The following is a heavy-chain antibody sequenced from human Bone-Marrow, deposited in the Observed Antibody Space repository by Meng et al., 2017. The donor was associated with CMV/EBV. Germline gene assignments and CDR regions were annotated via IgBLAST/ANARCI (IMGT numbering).Heavy chain of an antibody. CDR2: TYYRSKWYN. J-gene: IGHJ4*02. Sequence: SQTLSLTCAISGDSVSSNSAAWNWIRQSPSRGLEWLGRTYYRSKWYNDYAVSVKSRITINPDTSKNQFSLQLNSVTPEDTAVYYCARAASDYYDSSGYYTLFDYCGQGTLVTVSS. V-gene: IGHV6-1*01. CDR3: ARAASDYYDSSGYYTLFDY. D-gene: IGHD3-22*01. CDR1: GDSVSSNSAA.